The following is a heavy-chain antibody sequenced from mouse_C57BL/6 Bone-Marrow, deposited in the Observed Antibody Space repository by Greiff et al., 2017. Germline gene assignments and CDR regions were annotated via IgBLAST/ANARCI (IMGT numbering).Heavy chain of an antibody. D-gene: IGHD1-1*01. V-gene: IGHV5-17*01. CDR3: ATNYYGSSLDY. J-gene: IGHJ2*01. CDR2: ISSGSSTI. CDR1: GFTFSDYG. Sequence: EVKLQESGGGLVKPGGSLKLSCAASGFTFSDYGMHWVRQAPEKGLEWVAYISSGSSTIYYADTVKGRFTISRDNAKNTLFLQMTSLRSEDTAMYYCATNYYGSSLDYWGQGTTLTVSS.